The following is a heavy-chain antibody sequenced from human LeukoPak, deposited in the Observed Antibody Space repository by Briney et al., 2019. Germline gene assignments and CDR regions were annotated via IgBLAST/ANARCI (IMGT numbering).Heavy chain of an antibody. CDR2: ISYDGSNK. CDR3: AREMYYYDSSGPFDY. V-gene: IGHV3-30*01. D-gene: IGHD3-22*01. CDR1: GFTFSSYA. Sequence: GRSLRLSCAASGFTFSSYAMHWVRQAPGKGLEWVAVISYDGSNKYYADSVKGRFTISRDNSKNTLYLQMNSLRAEDTAVYYCAREMYYYDSSGPFDYWGQGTLVTVSS. J-gene: IGHJ4*02.